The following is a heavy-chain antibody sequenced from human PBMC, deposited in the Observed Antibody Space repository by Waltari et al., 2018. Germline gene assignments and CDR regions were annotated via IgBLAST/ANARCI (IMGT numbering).Heavy chain of an antibody. CDR2: INPNSVGK. Sequence: QVQLVQSGAEVKKPGASVKVSCKASGYTFTGYYMHWVRQAPGQGLEWMGWINPNSVGKNEAQKFQGRATMTRDTSISTAYMELSRLRSDDTAVYYCARGGTMAPDWFDPWGQGTLVTVSS. J-gene: IGHJ5*02. D-gene: IGHD3-10*01. V-gene: IGHV1-2*02. CDR1: GYTFTGYY. CDR3: ARGGTMAPDWFDP.